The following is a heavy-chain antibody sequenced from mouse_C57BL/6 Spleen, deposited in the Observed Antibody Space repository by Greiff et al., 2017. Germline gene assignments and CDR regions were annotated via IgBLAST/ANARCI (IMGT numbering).Heavy chain of an antibody. CDR1: GYTFTSYW. D-gene: IGHD2-4*01. CDR2: IYPGSGST. CDR3: ARGRDDYGDYAMDY. V-gene: IGHV1-55*01. J-gene: IGHJ4*01. Sequence: VKLQQPGAELVKPGASVKMSCKASGYTFTSYWITWVKQRPGQGLEWIGDIYPGSGSTNYNEKFKSKATLTVDTSSSTAYMQLSSLTSEDSAVYYCARGRDDYGDYAMDYWGQGTSVTVSS.